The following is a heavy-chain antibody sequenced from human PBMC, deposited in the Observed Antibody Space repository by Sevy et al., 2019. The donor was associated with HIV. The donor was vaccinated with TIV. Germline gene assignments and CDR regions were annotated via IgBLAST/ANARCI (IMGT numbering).Heavy chain of an antibody. V-gene: IGHV3-53*01. CDR3: TRESGYSSSPGAFDI. D-gene: IGHD6-19*01. Sequence: GSLRLSCAASGFTVSSVYMSWVRQAPGKGLEWVSLIYDAGSTYFADSVEGRFTISRDDSKNTLFLQMNSLRAEDTAVYFCTRESGYSSSPGAFDIWGQGTMVTVSS. CDR1: GFTVSSVY. CDR2: IYDAGST. J-gene: IGHJ3*02.